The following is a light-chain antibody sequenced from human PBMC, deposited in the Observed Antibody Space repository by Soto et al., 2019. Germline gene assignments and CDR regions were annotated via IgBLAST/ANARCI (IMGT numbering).Light chain of an antibody. V-gene: IGKV3-11*01. J-gene: IGKJ1*01. Sequence: EIVLTQSPATQSAFPGDRVTLSCRASQALNTRLAWYQHKPGQAPRLLIYLTSNRAAGVPSRFSAWGSETDFTLTISDVQPEDFAVYYCHQRQSWPRTFGQGTKVDIK. CDR1: QALNTR. CDR2: LTS. CDR3: HQRQSWPRT.